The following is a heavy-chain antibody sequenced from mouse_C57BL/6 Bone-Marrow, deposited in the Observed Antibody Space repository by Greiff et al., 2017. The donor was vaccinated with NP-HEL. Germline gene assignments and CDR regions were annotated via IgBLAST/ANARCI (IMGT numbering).Heavy chain of an antibody. V-gene: IGHV1-50*01. CDR3: ARNHYGSSYPYFDY. Sequence: QVQLQQPGAELVKPGASVKLSCKASGYTFTSYWMQWVKQRPGQGLEWIGEIDPSDSYTNYNQKFKGKATLTVDTSSSTAYMQLSSLTSEYSAVYYCARNHYGSSYPYFDYWGQGTTLTVSS. D-gene: IGHD1-1*01. CDR1: GYTFTSYW. CDR2: IDPSDSYT. J-gene: IGHJ2*01.